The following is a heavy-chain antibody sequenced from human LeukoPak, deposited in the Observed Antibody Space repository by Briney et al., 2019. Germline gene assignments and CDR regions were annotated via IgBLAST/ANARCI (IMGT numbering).Heavy chain of an antibody. CDR3: ARQGYSSGFYYFDY. D-gene: IGHD6-19*01. CDR1: GGSISSGSYY. V-gene: IGHV4-61*10. J-gene: IGHJ4*02. CDR2: IYYSGTT. Sequence: SQTLSLTCTVSGGSISSGSYYWSWIRQPAGKGLEWIGYIYYSGTTNYNPSLKSRVTISLDASQNQFSLKLSSVTAADTAVYYCARQGYSSGFYYFDYWGQGTLVTVSS.